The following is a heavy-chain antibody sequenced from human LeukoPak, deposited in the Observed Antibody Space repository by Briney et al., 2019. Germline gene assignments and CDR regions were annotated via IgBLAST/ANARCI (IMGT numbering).Heavy chain of an antibody. CDR1: GFTFSSYS. J-gene: IGHJ4*02. CDR2: ISSSSSYI. Sequence: GGSLRLSCAASGFTFSSYSMNWVRQAPGKGLEWVSSISSSSSYIYYADSVKGRFTISRDNSKNTLYLQMNSLRAEDTAVYYCARGRPDDYGDYGLRYWGRGTLVTVSS. V-gene: IGHV3-21*01. CDR3: ARGRPDDYGDYGLRY. D-gene: IGHD4-17*01.